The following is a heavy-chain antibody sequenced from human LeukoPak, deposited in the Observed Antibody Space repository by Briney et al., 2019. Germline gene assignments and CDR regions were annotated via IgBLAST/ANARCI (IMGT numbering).Heavy chain of an antibody. CDR1: GYTFTSYG. V-gene: IGHV1-18*01. Sequence: ASVKVSCKASGYTFTSYGISWVRQAPGQGLEWMGWISAYNGNTNYAQKLQGRVTMTTDTSTSTAYMELRSLRSDDTAVYYCVRGIRPVVVPAAMAYWGQGTLVTVSS. J-gene: IGHJ4*02. CDR3: VRGIRPVVVPAAMAY. D-gene: IGHD2-2*01. CDR2: ISAYNGNT.